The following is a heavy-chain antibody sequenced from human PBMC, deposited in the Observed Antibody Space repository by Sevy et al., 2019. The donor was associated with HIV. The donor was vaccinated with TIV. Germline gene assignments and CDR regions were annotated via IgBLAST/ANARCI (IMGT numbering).Heavy chain of an antibody. Sequence: ASVKVSCKASGGTFSSYAISWVRQAPGQGLEWMGGIIPIFGTANYAQKFQGRVTITADESTSTAYMELSSLRSEDTAVYYCASPVAMGGGGLHAFDIWGQGTMVTVSS. CDR2: IIPIFGTA. V-gene: IGHV1-69*13. J-gene: IGHJ3*02. D-gene: IGHD3-16*01. CDR3: ASPVAMGGGGLHAFDI. CDR1: GGTFSSYA.